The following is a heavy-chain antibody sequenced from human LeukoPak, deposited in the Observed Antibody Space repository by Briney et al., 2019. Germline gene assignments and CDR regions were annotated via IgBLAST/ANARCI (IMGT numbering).Heavy chain of an antibody. CDR1: GGSISSYY. CDR2: IYYSGST. Sequence: SETLSLTCTVSGGSISSYYWSRIRQPPGKGLEWIGYIYYSGSTNYNPSLKSRVTISVDTSKSQFSLKLSSVTAADTAVYYCARRGYDILTGSFYYGMDVWGQGTTVTVSS. V-gene: IGHV4-59*08. CDR3: ARRGYDILTGSFYYGMDV. D-gene: IGHD3-9*01. J-gene: IGHJ6*02.